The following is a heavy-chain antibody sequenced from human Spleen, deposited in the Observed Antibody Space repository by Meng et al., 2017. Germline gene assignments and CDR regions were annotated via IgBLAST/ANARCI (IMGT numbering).Heavy chain of an antibody. V-gene: IGHV1-2*06. CDR1: GYTFTAYW. D-gene: IGHD6-13*01. J-gene: IGHJ4*02. CDR2: IDPGSGGT. CDR3: VRDEDISAAGKLFGDY. Sequence: QVELVQVGAEVNNPGASVKVSCKPSGYTFTAYWLHWVRLAPGQGLEWMGRIDPGSGGTQYPQNFQGRVLMTRDTSISTTYMELSGLRSDDTAVYYCVRDEDISAAGKLFGDYWGQGTLVTVSS.